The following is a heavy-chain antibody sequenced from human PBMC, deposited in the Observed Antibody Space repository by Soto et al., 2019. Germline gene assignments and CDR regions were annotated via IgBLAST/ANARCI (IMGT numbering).Heavy chain of an antibody. CDR1: GFTFSSYA. D-gene: IGHD3-3*01. CDR3: AKVRALRFLEWFGGYFDY. J-gene: IGHJ4*02. V-gene: IGHV3-23*01. CDR2: ISGSGGST. Sequence: GGSLRLSCAASGFTFSSYALSWVRQAPGTGLEWVSAISGSGGSTYYADSVKGRFTISRDNSKNTLYLQMNSLRAEDTAVYYCAKVRALRFLEWFGGYFDYWGQGTLVTVSS.